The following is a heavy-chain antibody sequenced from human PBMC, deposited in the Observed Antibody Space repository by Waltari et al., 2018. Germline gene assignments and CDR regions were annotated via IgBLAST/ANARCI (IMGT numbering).Heavy chain of an antibody. CDR2: INSNGGST. CDR1: GFSIGGYA. J-gene: IGHJ3*02. CDR3: TRDLGGVDCSGGSCYKLDAFNI. V-gene: IGHV3-64*07. D-gene: IGHD2-15*01. Sequence: QLVESGGGLVQPGGSLRLSCAASGFSIGGYAMHWVRPTPGKGLEYISAINSNGGSTYYADSVRGRFTISRDNSKNTLFLQMGSLRPDDMAVYYCTRDLGGVDCSGGSCYKLDAFNIWGHGTAVTVSS.